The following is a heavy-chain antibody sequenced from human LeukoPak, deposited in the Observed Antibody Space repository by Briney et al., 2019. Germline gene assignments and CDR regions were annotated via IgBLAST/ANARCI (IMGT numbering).Heavy chain of an antibody. J-gene: IGHJ4*02. CDR2: INSNGANT. D-gene: IGHD3-22*01. CDR3: ARGEEFYDSSGCRRLDS. CDR1: GFTFSNHA. V-gene: IGHV3-64*01. Sequence: GGSLRLSCAASGFTFSNHAMHWVRQAPGKALEYVAVINSNGANTFHAKSLNDRFTISRDNSKNILYLQMGSLRAEDMAVYYCARGEEFYDSSGCRRLDSWGQGTLVVVSS.